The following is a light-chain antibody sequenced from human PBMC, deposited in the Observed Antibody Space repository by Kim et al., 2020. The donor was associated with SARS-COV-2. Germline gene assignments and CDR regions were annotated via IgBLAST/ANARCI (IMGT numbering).Light chain of an antibody. CDR2: RDS. V-gene: IGLV3-9*01. J-gene: IGLJ2*01. Sequence: SYELTQPLSVSVALGQTARITCGGNNIGSKNVHWYQQKPGQAPVLVIYRDSNRPSGIPERFSGSNSGNTATLTISRAQAGDEADHYCQVWGSRTVFGGGT. CDR1: NIGSKN. CDR3: QVWGSRTV.